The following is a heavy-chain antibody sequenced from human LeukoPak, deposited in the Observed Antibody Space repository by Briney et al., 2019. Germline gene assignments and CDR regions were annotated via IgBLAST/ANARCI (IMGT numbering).Heavy chain of an antibody. CDR3: ATHGYNWNYPSRAPFDY. Sequence: ASVKVSCKVSGYTLTELSMHWVRQAPGKGLEWMGGFDPEDGETIYAQKFQGRVTMTEDTSTDTAYMELSSLRSEDTAVYYCATHGYNWNYPSRAPFDYWGQGTPVTVSS. D-gene: IGHD1-7*01. J-gene: IGHJ4*02. CDR2: FDPEDGET. CDR1: GYTLTELS. V-gene: IGHV1-24*01.